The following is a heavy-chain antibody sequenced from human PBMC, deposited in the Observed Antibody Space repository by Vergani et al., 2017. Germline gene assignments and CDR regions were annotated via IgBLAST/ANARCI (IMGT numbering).Heavy chain of an antibody. Sequence: EVQLVQSGAEVKKPGATVKISCKVSGYTFTDYYMHWVQQAPGKGLEWMGLVDPEDGETIYAEKFQGRVTITADTSTDTAYMELRSLRSEDTAVYYCATGWLAAAGMGYYGMDVWGQGTTVTVSS. CDR1: GYTFTDYY. CDR2: VDPEDGET. D-gene: IGHD6-13*01. J-gene: IGHJ6*02. V-gene: IGHV1-69-2*01. CDR3: ATGWLAAAGMGYYGMDV.